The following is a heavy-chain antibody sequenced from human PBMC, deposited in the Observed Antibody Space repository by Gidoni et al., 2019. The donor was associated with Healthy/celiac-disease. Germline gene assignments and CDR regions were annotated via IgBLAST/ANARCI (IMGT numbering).Heavy chain of an antibody. D-gene: IGHD6-13*01. Sequence: QLQLQASGPGLVKPSETLSLTCTVSGGSISSSRYYWGWIRQPPGKGLEWIGSIHYSGSTYYNPSLKSRVTISVDTSKNQFSLKLSSVTAADTAVYYCARGSIAAALNYFDYWGQGTLVTVSS. J-gene: IGHJ4*02. V-gene: IGHV4-39*01. CDR1: GGSISSSRYY. CDR2: IHYSGST. CDR3: ARGSIAAALNYFDY.